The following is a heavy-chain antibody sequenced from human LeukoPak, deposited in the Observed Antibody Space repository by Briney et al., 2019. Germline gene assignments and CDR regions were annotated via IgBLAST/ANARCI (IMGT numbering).Heavy chain of an antibody. CDR2: ISGSGGRT. CDR3: AKDHYWSIDY. J-gene: IGHJ4*02. CDR1: ILTFNADV. V-gene: IGHV3-23*01. D-gene: IGHD3-3*01. Sequence: GGSLRLSCAASILTFNADVMGWVRQAPGKGLGCISAISGSGGRTYYADSVKGRFAISRDIAKNTLYLQMNSLRAEDTGVYYCAKDHYWSIDYWGRGTLVTVSS.